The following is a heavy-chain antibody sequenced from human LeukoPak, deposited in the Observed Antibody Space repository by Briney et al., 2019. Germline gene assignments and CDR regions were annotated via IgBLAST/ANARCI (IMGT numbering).Heavy chain of an antibody. CDR2: IIPIFGTA. Sequence: SVKLSRKASGVTFSSYAISWVRQAPGQGLEWMGGIIPIFGTANYAQKFQGRVTITADESTSTAYMELSSLRSEDTAVYYCARVAYCSSTTPTSCFLDYWGQGTLVTVSS. CDR1: GVTFSSYA. D-gene: IGHD2-2*01. J-gene: IGHJ4*02. V-gene: IGHV1-69*13. CDR3: ARVAYCSSTTPTSCFLDY.